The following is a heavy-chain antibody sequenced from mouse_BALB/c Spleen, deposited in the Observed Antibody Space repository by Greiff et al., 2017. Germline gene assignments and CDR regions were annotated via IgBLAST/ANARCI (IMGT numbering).Heavy chain of an antibody. CDR3: ARWLYAMDY. CDR2: IDPSDSYT. CDR1: GYTFTSYW. V-gene: IGHV1-59*01. Sequence: QVQLQQPGAELVKPGASVKMSCKASGYTFTSYWMHWVKQRPGQGLEWIGVIDPSDSYTSYNQKFKGKATLTVDTSSSTAYMQLSSLTSVDSAVYFCARWLYAMDYWGQGTSVTVSS. J-gene: IGHJ4*01.